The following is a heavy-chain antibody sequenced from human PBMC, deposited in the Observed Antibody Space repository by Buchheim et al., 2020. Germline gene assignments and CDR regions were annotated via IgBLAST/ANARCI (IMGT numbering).Heavy chain of an antibody. Sequence: VQLVESGGDLVQPGGSLRLSCAASGFAFNTYGMHWVRQAPGKGLEWVAFISYDASYTSYEDSVKGRFTISRDNSKNTLFLQINDLRTEDTALYYCARDRHCTATTCYNWFDPWGQGTL. CDR2: ISYDASYT. CDR1: GFAFNTYG. CDR3: ARDRHCTATTCYNWFDP. D-gene: IGHD2-8*02. V-gene: IGHV3-33*01. J-gene: IGHJ5*02.